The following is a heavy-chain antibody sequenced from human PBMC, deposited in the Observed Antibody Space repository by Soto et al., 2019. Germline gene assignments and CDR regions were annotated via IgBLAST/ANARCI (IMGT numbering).Heavy chain of an antibody. CDR3: ANRVIYGDYMSAGDS. CDR2: IGGSSATT. CDR1: GFTFSTYA. V-gene: IGHV3-23*01. D-gene: IGHD4-17*01. Sequence: EVQLLESGGGLVQPGGSLRLSCAASGFTFSTYAMTWVRQAPGKGLEWVSSIGGSSATTYYADSVKGRFTISRDNSKNTLSLQMNSLRAEDTAIYYCANRVIYGDYMSAGDSGGQGTLVTVSS. J-gene: IGHJ4*02.